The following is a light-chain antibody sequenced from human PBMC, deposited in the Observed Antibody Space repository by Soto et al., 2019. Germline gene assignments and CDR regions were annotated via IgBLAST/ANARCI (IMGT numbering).Light chain of an antibody. V-gene: IGKV3-20*01. CDR2: GAS. CDR1: QSVSSNY. Sequence: EIVLTQSPGTLSLSPGERATLSCRASQSVSSNYLAWYQHKPGQAPRLLIYGASSRATGIPDRFSGSGSGTDFTLTISRLEPEDFAVYYCQQYGSSPMYAFAQGTKVDIK. J-gene: IGKJ2*01. CDR3: QQYGSSPMYA.